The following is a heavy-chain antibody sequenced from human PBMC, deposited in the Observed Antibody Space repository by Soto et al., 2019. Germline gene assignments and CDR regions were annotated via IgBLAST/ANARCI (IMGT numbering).Heavy chain of an antibody. V-gene: IGHV6-1*01. Sequence: SQTLSLTCAISGDSVSSKSAAWNWIRQSPSRGLEWLGRTYYRSKWSTDYAISVKSRITINPDTSNNHFPLQLKSVTPEDTAVYCCTRALSGSYDHWGQGTLVTVSS. CDR1: GDSVSSKSAA. CDR2: TYYRSKWST. CDR3: TRALSGSYDH. D-gene: IGHD1-26*01. J-gene: IGHJ5*02.